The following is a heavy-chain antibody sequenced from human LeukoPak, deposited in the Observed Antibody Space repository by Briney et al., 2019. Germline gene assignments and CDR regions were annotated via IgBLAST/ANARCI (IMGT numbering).Heavy chain of an antibody. Sequence: GGSLRLSCAASGFTFSSYAMHWVRQAPGKGLEWVAVISYDGSNKYYADSVKGRFTISRDNSKNTLHLQMNSLRAEDTAVYYRARYYYDSSGYSLLDYWGQGTLVTVSS. J-gene: IGHJ4*02. CDR3: ARYYYDSSGYSLLDY. V-gene: IGHV3-30-3*01. CDR1: GFTFSSYA. D-gene: IGHD3-22*01. CDR2: ISYDGSNK.